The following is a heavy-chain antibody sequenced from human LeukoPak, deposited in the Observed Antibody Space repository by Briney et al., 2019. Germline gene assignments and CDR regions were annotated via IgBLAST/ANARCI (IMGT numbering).Heavy chain of an antibody. D-gene: IGHD3-3*01. V-gene: IGHV1-8*01. Sequence: ASVKVSCKASGYTFTNYDINWVRQATGQGLEWMGWMNPNSGNTGYAQKFQGRVTMTRDTSITTAYMELTSPRSEDTAVYYCARGGYDFPLQVDVWGKGTTVTVSS. CDR2: MNPNSGNT. CDR3: ARGGYDFPLQVDV. CDR1: GYTFTNYD. J-gene: IGHJ6*04.